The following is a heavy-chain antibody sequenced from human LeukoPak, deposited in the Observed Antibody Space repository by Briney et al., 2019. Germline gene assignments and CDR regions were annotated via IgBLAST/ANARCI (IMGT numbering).Heavy chain of an antibody. J-gene: IGHJ6*02. CDR2: MNPNSGNT. Sequence: ASVKVSCRASGYTFTSYDINWVRQATGQGLEWMGWMNPNSGNTGYAQKFQGRVTMTRNTSISTPYMELSSLRSEDTAVYYCARERIAVAGPYYYYYGMDVWGQGTTVTVSS. V-gene: IGHV1-8*01. D-gene: IGHD6-19*01. CDR3: ARERIAVAGPYYYYYGMDV. CDR1: GYTFTSYD.